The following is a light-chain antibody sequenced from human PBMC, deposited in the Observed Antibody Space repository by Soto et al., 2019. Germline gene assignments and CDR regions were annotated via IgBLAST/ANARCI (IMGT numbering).Light chain of an antibody. J-gene: IGLJ1*01. CDR2: DVS. Sequence: QSALTQPRSVSGSPGQSVTISCTGTSSDVGGYNYVSWYQQHPGKAPKLMIYDVSKRPSGVPDRFSGSKSGNTASLTISGLQAEDEADYHCCSYAGSYKGFGTGTKLTVL. V-gene: IGLV2-11*01. CDR3: CSYAGSYKG. CDR1: SSDVGGYNY.